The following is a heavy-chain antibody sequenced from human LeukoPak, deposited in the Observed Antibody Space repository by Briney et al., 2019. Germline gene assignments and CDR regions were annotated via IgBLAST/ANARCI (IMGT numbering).Heavy chain of an antibody. Sequence: AASVKVSCKVSGYTLTELSMHCGRQSPGRGLEWMGGFDPEDDETIYAQKFQGRVTMTEDTSTDTAYMELSSLRPEHSAVYYCATARGSGHYCFDYWGQGNLVTVSS. CDR3: ATARGSGHYCFDY. J-gene: IGHJ4*02. D-gene: IGHD6-19*01. CDR2: FDPEDDET. CDR1: GYTLTELS. V-gene: IGHV1-24*01.